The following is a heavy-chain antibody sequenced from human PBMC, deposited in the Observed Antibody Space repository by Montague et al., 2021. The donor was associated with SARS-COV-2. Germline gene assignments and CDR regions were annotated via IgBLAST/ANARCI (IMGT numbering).Heavy chain of an antibody. V-gene: IGHV4-59*13. CDR3: ARDRTYDSSGYPFTQYFFDY. CDR2: VSLSGDT. D-gene: IGHD3-22*01. Sequence: SETLSLTCSVSGGSFSTYYWSWIRQPPGKGLEWIGYVSLSGDTIYNPSLKGRVTISVDTSKHQFSLGLSSVTAADTAVYYCARDRTYDSSGYPFTQYFFDYWGQGALVTVSS. J-gene: IGHJ4*02. CDR1: GGSFSTYY.